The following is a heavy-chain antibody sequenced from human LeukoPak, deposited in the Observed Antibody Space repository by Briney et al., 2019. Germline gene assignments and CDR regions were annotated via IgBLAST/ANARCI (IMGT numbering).Heavy chain of an antibody. V-gene: IGHV3-30*04. D-gene: IGHD5-12*01. Sequence: PGRSLRLSCAASGFTFSSYAMHWVRQAPGKGLEWVAVISYDGSNKYYAGSVKGRFTISRDNSKNTLYLQMNSLRAEDTAVYYCAREPPGMVATGEYDDWGQGTLVTVSS. CDR1: GFTFSSYA. CDR3: AREPPGMVATGEYDD. J-gene: IGHJ4*02. CDR2: ISYDGSNK.